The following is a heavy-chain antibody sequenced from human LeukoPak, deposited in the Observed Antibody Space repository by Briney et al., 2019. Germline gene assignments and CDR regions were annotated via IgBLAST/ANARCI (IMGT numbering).Heavy chain of an antibody. CDR3: ARSDGSGWYGRGLYFDY. V-gene: IGHV3-7*01. J-gene: IGHJ4*02. CDR1: GFTFSSYW. CDR2: IKQDGSEK. D-gene: IGHD6-19*01. Sequence: GGSLRLSCAASGFTFSSYWMSWVRQAPGKGLEWVANIKQDGSEKYYVDSVKGRFTISRDNAKNSLYLQMNSLRAEDTAVYYCARSDGSGWYGRGLYFDYWGQGTLVTVSS.